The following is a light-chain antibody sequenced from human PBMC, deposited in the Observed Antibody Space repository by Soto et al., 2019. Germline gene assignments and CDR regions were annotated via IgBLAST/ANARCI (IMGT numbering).Light chain of an antibody. CDR1: SSDVGGYNY. V-gene: IGLV2-14*01. CDR3: TSYTSTIPYG. Sequence: SVLTQPASVSGSPGQSITISCTGTSSDVGGYNYVSWYQQHPGKAPKLMIYEVSNRPSGVSNRFSGSKSGNTASLTISGLPAEDEADYFGTSYTSTIPYGFATGPKVTV. CDR2: EVS. J-gene: IGLJ1*01.